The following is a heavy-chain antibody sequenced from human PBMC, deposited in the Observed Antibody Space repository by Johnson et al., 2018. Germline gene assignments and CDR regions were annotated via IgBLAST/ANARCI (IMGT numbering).Heavy chain of an antibody. CDR1: GGSFSGYY. CDR2: INHSGST. V-gene: IGHV4-34*01. J-gene: IGHJ3*02. CDR3: AGGPYYEHRWDAFDI. Sequence: QVQLQQWGAGLLKPSETLSLTCAVYGGSFSGYYWSWIRQPPGKGLEWIGEINHSGSTNYNPSLKSRVTIAVDPSKNQFSLTLSSVTAADTAVYYCAGGPYYEHRWDAFDIWGQGTMVTVSS. D-gene: IGHD3-22*01.